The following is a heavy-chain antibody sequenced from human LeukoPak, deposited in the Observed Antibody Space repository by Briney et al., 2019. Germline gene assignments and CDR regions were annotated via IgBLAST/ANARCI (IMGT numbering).Heavy chain of an antibody. J-gene: IGHJ5*02. D-gene: IGHD2-2*01. CDR3: ARDCSSTSCYRFDP. Sequence: SETLSLTCAVYGGSFSGYYWSWIRQPPGKGLEWIGEINHSGSTNYNPSLKSRVTISVDTSKNQFSLKLSSVTAADTAVYYCARDCSSTSCYRFDPWGQGTLVTVSS. CDR1: GGSFSGYY. CDR2: INHSGST. V-gene: IGHV4-34*01.